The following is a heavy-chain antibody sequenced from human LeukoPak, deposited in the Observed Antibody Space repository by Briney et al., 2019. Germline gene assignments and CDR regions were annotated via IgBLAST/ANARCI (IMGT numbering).Heavy chain of an antibody. CDR1: GFTFSSYS. J-gene: IGHJ2*01. Sequence: KPGGSLRLSCAASGFTFSSYSMSWVRQAPGKGLEWVSSISSSSSYIYYADSVKGRFTISRDNAKNSLYLQMNSLRAEDTAVYYCARELRDIVVVVAATGPFDLWGRGTLVTVSS. CDR3: ARELRDIVVVVAATGPFDL. D-gene: IGHD2-15*01. V-gene: IGHV3-21*01. CDR2: ISSSSSYI.